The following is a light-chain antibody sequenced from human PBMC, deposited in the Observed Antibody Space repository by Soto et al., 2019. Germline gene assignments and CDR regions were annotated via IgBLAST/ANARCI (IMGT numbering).Light chain of an antibody. V-gene: IGKV3-20*01. CDR2: GAS. CDR3: QCYGYSPRT. J-gene: IGKJ2*01. CDR1: QSGSSSY. Sequence: EIVLTQSPGTLSLSPGERATLSCRASQSGSSSYVGGYQQKPGQAPRLLVYGASSRATGIPDRFSGSGSGTDFTLTISRLEPEDFAVYYCQCYGYSPRTFGQGTKLEIK.